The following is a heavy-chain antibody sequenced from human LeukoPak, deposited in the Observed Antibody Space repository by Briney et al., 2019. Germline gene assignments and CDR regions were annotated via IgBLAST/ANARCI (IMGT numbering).Heavy chain of an antibody. J-gene: IGHJ6*03. CDR1: GGSISSYY. V-gene: IGHV4-59*01. CDR2: IYYSGST. Sequence: NPSETLSLTCTVSGGSISSYYWSWIRQPPGKGLEWIGYIYYSGSTNYNPSLRSRLTISVDTSKNQFSLKLSSVTAADTAVYYCARGGGMGYYYYYMDVWGKGTTVTISS. D-gene: IGHD3-16*01. CDR3: ARGGGMGYYYYYMDV.